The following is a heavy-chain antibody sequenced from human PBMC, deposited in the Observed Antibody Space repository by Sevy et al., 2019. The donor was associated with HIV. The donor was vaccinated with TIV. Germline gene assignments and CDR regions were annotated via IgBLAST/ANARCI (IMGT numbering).Heavy chain of an antibody. CDR2: INHSGST. J-gene: IGHJ6*02. CDR3: ARGRGSSWPNYYYYYGMDV. CDR1: GGSFSGYY. D-gene: IGHD6-13*01. Sequence: SETLSLTCAVYGGSFSGYYWSWIRQPPEKGLEWIGEINHSGSTNYNPSLKSRVTISVDTSKNQFSLKLSSVTAADTAVYYCARGRGSSWPNYYYYYGMDVWGQGTTVTVSS. V-gene: IGHV4-34*01.